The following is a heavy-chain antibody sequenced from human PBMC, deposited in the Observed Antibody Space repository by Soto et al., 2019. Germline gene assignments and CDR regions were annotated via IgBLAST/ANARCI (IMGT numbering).Heavy chain of an antibody. V-gene: IGHV4-31*03. Sequence: QVQLQESGPGLVKPSETLSLTCTVSGGSISSGGYYWSWIRQHPGKGLEWIGYIYYSGSTYYNPSLKSRVTISVDTSKNHFSLKLSSVTAADTAVYYCARAIWYPPAAGTRFDYWGQGTLVTVSS. CDR1: GGSISSGGYY. J-gene: IGHJ4*02. D-gene: IGHD6-13*01. CDR3: ARAIWYPPAAGTRFDY. CDR2: IYYSGST.